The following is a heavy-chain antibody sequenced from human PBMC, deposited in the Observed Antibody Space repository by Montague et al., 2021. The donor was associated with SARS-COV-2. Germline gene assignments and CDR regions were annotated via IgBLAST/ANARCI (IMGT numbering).Heavy chain of an antibody. CDR2: IYYGGST. CDR3: ARGAGYSSSWYLAFEI. CDR1: SGSISSYY. Sequence: SETLSLTCTVSSGSISSYYWSWIRQPPGKGLEWIGYIYYGGSTNYNPPLKSRVTISVDTSKNQFSLKLSSVTAADTAVYYCARGAGYSSSWYLAFEIWGQGTMVTVSS. J-gene: IGHJ3*02. V-gene: IGHV4-59*01. D-gene: IGHD6-13*01.